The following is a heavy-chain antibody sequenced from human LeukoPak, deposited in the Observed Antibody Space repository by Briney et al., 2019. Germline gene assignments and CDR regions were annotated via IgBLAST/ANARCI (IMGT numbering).Heavy chain of an antibody. D-gene: IGHD4-17*01. V-gene: IGHV3-48*03. CDR3: ARATNDYGDYAYYYYYMDV. J-gene: IGHJ6*03. Sequence: EAGGSLRLSCEASGFTFSSYEMNWVRQAPGKGLEWVSYISRSSSTIYYADSVKGRFTISRDNAKNSLYLQMNSLRAEDTAVYYCARATNDYGDYAYYYYYMDVWGKGTTVTISS. CDR2: ISRSSSTI. CDR1: GFTFSSYE.